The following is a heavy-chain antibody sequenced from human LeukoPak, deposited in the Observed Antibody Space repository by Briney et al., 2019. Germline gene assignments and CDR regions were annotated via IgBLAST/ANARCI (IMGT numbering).Heavy chain of an antibody. CDR3: ARDSPRGDRYVFDY. D-gene: IGHD2-21*02. V-gene: IGHV3-11*01. Sequence: GGSLRLSCAASGFTFSDYYMSWIRQAPGKGLEWVSYISSSGITIYYADSVKGRFTISRDNAKNSLYLQMNSLRAEDTAVYYCARDSPRGDRYVFDYWGQGTLVAVSS. CDR2: ISSSGITI. CDR1: GFTFSDYY. J-gene: IGHJ4*02.